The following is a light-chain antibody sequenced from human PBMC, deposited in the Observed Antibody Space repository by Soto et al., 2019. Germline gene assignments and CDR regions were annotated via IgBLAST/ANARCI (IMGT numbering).Light chain of an antibody. V-gene: IGLV2-14*03. CDR1: SSNIGGYDY. J-gene: IGLJ1*01. Sequence: QSALTQPASVSGFPGQSITIFCTGTSSNIGGYDYVSWYQQHPGKAPKLIIYDVSGRPSGVSNRFSGSKSANTASLTISGLQAEDEADYHCSSYPSTSAPYVFGTGTKLTVL. CDR2: DVS. CDR3: SSYPSTSAPYV.